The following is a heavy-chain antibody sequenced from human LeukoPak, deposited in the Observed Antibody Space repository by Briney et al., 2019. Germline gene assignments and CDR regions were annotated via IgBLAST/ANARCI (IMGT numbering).Heavy chain of an antibody. V-gene: IGHV4-31*03. CDR2: IYYSGST. CDR1: GGSISSGGYY. D-gene: IGHD2-21*02. CDR3: ARDNCGGDCQAPYGMDV. J-gene: IGHJ6*01. Sequence: SETLSLTCTVSGGSISSGGYYWSWIRQHPGKGLEWIGYIYYSGSTYYNPSLKSRVTISVDTSKNQFSLKLSSVTAADTAVYYCARDNCGGDCQAPYGMDVWGQGTTVTVSS.